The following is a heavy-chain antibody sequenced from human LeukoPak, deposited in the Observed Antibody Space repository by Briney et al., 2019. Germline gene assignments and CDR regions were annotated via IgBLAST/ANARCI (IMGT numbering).Heavy chain of an antibody. D-gene: IGHD3-3*01. CDR1: GFTFSSYE. Sequence: PGGSLRLSCPASGFTFSSYEMNWVRQAPGKGLEWVSSISSSSSYIYYADSVKGRFTISRDNAKNSLYLQMNSLRAEDTAVYYCARAAIKNYDFWSGYHERNKNYYYMDVWGKGTTVTVSS. CDR2: ISSSSSYI. CDR3: ARAAIKNYDFWSGYHERNKNYYYMDV. J-gene: IGHJ6*03. V-gene: IGHV3-21*01.